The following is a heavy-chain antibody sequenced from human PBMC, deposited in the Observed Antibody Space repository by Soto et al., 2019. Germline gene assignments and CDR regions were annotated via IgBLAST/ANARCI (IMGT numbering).Heavy chain of an antibody. V-gene: IGHV1-69*01. CDR2: IIPIFGTA. CDR3: AYSNLVRGVIIPTGWYFDY. D-gene: IGHD3-10*01. CDR1: GGTFSSYA. J-gene: IGHJ4*02. Sequence: LVQSGAEVKKPGSSVKVSCKASGGTFSSYAISWXXXXXXXXXXXXXGIIPIFGTATYAQKLQGRVTNTADEPTSTAYMELSSLRSEYTAEYYCAYSNLVRGVIIPTGWYFDYWGQGTLVTVSS.